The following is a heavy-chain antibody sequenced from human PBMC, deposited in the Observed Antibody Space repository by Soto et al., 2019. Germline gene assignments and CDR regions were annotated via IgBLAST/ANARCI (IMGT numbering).Heavy chain of an antibody. CDR1: VGSIGSSPYY. V-gene: IGHV4-39*01. CDR2: MYYSGST. Sequence: LSLTFTVSVGSIGSSPYYCAWIRQPPGKGLEWIGLMYYSGSTYYNPSLKSRVTISVDTSKTQFSLKLTSVTAADTAVYYCARHVHNYGMDVWGQGTTVTVSS. J-gene: IGHJ6*02. D-gene: IGHD1-1*01. CDR3: ARHVHNYGMDV.